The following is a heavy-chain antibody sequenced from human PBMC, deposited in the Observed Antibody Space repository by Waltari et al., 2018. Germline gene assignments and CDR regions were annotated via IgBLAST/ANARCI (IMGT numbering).Heavy chain of an antibody. CDR1: GFSFSGST. CDR3: SGGEVTGTDF. CDR2: IRRQPYKYAT. V-gene: IGHV3-73*01. J-gene: IGHJ4*02. D-gene: IGHD6-19*01. Sequence: EVQVVESGGGLVQPGGSLKLSCATSGFSFSGSTIHWVRQTSGKGREWVGRIRRQPYKYATAYSASVKGRFTISRDDSKNTAYLQMNNLMTEDTAVYYCSGGEVTGTDFWGQGTLVTVSS.